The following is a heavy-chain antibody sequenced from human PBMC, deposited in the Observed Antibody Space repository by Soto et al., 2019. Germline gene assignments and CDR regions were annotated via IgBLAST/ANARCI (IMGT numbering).Heavy chain of an antibody. CDR2: INPNSGGT. Sequence: MECARQAPGQGLEWMGWINPNSGGTNYAQKFQGWVTMTRDTSISTAYMELSRLRSDDTAVYYSARGNYYMDVWGKGTTVTVSS. V-gene: IGHV1-2*04. CDR3: ARGNYYMDV. J-gene: IGHJ6*03.